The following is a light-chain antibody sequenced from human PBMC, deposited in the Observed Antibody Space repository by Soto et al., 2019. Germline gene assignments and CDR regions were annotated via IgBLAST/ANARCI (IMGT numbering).Light chain of an antibody. J-gene: IGKJ1*01. CDR3: QHYNSYSEA. CDR1: QTISSW. V-gene: IGKV1-5*03. CDR2: KAS. Sequence: IQMTQSPSSLSGSVGDIFTINCRASQTISSWLAWYQQKPGKAPKLLIYKASTLKSGVPSRFSGSGSGTEFTLTISSLQPDDFATYYCQHYNSYSEAFGQGTKVDI.